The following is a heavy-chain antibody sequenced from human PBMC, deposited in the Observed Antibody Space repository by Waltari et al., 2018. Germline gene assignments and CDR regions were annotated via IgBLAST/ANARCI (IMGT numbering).Heavy chain of an antibody. CDR1: GGSINSIIYF. CDR3: ARHESYTTRDY. D-gene: IGHD2-2*02. V-gene: IGHV4-39*01. Sequence: QLQLQESGPGLVKPSETLSLTCTVSGGSINSIIYFWGWIRQPPGKGLEGIGSLNNGGSTYYNASLRSRVTISLDTSKNQFSRKVNSVTAADTAVYYCARHESYTTRDYWGQGTLVTVSS. J-gene: IGHJ4*02. CDR2: LNNGGST.